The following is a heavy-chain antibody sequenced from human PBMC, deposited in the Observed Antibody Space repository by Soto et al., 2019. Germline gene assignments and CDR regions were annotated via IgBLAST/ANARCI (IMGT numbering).Heavy chain of an antibody. CDR3: ARDPQSETLNRGVHIAYHYFDP. CDR2: IHGSGST. Sequence: SETLSLTCTVSGGSISDNFWTWIRQPAGKGLEWIGRIHGSGSTSYNPSLKTRLTMSVDTSNNQISLSLRSVTAADTAVYYCARDPQSETLNRGVHIAYHYFDPWGHGTLVTAPQ. V-gene: IGHV4-4*07. J-gene: IGHJ5*02. CDR1: GGSISDNF. D-gene: IGHD3-10*01.